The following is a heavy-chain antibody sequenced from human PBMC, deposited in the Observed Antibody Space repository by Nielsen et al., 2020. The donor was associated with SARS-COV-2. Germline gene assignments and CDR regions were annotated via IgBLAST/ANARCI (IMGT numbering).Heavy chain of an antibody. CDR1: GLTFSSYS. CDR3: ARWRLRLGEDAGDY. CDR2: ISSSSSYI. Sequence: GESLKISCAASGLTFSSYSMNWVRQAPGKGLEWVSSISSSSSYIYYADSVKGRFTISRDNAKNSLYLQMNSLRAEDTAVYYCARWRLRLGEDAGDYWGQGTLVTVSS. D-gene: IGHD3-16*01. V-gene: IGHV3-21*01. J-gene: IGHJ4*02.